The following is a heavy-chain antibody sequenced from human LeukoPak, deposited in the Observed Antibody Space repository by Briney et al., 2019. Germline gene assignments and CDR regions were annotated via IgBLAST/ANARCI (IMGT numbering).Heavy chain of an antibody. V-gene: IGHV4-59*11. Sequence: SETLSLTCTVSGGSISSHYWSWIRQPPGKGLEWIGYIYYSGSTNYNPSLKSRVTISVDTSKNQFSLKLGSVTAADTAVYYCARRQYSSGWYDYWGQGTLVTVSS. CDR2: IYYSGST. CDR3: ARRQYSSGWYDY. D-gene: IGHD6-19*01. CDR1: GGSISSHY. J-gene: IGHJ4*02.